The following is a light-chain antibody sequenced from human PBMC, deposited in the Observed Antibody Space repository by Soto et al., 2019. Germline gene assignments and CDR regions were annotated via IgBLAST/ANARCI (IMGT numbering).Light chain of an antibody. CDR1: QSVSVN. Sequence: EIVMTQSPATLSVSPGERATLSCRASQSVSVNLAWYQQKPGQAPRLPIYGASTRATGIPARFSGSRSGTEFTLTITSLQSEDFAIYYCQQYNDWPPWTFGQGTKVEIK. CDR2: GAS. CDR3: QQYNDWPPWT. J-gene: IGKJ1*01. V-gene: IGKV3-15*01.